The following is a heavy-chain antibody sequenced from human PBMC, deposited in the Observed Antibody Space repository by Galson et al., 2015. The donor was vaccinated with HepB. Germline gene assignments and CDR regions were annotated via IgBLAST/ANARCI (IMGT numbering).Heavy chain of an antibody. D-gene: IGHD4-17*01. Sequence: VSGGSIRSPSYYWGWVRQPPGKGLEWIGNVYYSGSTFYNPSLKSRASIFVDTSNNQFSLKLRSVTAADTAVYFCARHHPKDTNYGPPAAFDIWGQGTMVTVSS. V-gene: IGHV4-39*01. J-gene: IGHJ3*02. CDR3: ARHHPKDTNYGPPAAFDI. CDR2: VYYSGST. CDR1: GGSIRSPSYY.